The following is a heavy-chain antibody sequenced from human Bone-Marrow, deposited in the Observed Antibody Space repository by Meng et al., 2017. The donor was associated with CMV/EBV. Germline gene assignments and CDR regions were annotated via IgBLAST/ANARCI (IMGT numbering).Heavy chain of an antibody. CDR3: AKVGSSTRLERD. V-gene: IGHV3-7*01. J-gene: IGHJ4*02. Sequence: GESLKISCAASGFNFKTYWMTWVRQAPGKGLGWVANIKEDGTEKNYVDSVKGRFTISRDNVKNSVYLQMNSLRADDTAVYYCAKVGSSTRLERDWGQGTLVTVSS. D-gene: IGHD1-1*01. CDR1: GFNFKTYW. CDR2: IKEDGTEK.